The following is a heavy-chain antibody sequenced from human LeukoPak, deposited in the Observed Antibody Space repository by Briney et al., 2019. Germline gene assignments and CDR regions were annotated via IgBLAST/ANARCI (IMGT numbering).Heavy chain of an antibody. CDR3: AGNYYGSGSYYSEDRY. J-gene: IGHJ4*02. V-gene: IGHV4-39*07. Sequence: SETLSLTCSASGGLINTRSYFWGWIRQAPGKGLEWIASMYYSGTTYYNPSLKSRVTISVDTSKNQFSLKLSSVTAADTAVYYCAGNYYGSGSYYSEDRYWGQGTLVTVSS. D-gene: IGHD3-10*01. CDR2: MYYSGTT. CDR1: GGLINTRSYF.